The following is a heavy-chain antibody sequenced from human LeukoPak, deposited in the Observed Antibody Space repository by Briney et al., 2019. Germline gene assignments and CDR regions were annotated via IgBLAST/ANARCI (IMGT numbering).Heavy chain of an antibody. Sequence: GGSLRLSCEASGFTFSTYGMHWVRQAPGKGLEWVAFIPYDGSNKYYADSVKGRFTISRDNSKNTLYLQMNSLRAEDTAVYHCAEDYYYDSVDYWGQGTLVTVSS. CDR1: GFTFSTYG. CDR2: IPYDGSNK. V-gene: IGHV3-30*02. D-gene: IGHD3-22*01. J-gene: IGHJ4*02. CDR3: AEDYYYDSVDY.